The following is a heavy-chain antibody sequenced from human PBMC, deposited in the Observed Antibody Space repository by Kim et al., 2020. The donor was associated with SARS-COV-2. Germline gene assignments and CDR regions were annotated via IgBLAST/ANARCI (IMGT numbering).Heavy chain of an antibody. CDR3: TRPYYYGSGSYSA. J-gene: IGHJ5*02. V-gene: IGHV3-73*01. Sequence: GGSLRLSCAASGFTFSGSAMHWVRQASGKGLEWVGRIRSKANSYATAYAASVKGRFTISRDDSKNTAYLQMNSLKTEDTAVYYCTRPYYYGSGSYSAWGQGTLVTVSS. CDR2: IRSKANSYAT. D-gene: IGHD3-10*01. CDR1: GFTFSGSA.